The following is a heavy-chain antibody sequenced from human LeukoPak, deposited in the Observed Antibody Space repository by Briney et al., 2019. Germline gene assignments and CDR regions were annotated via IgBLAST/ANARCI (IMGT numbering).Heavy chain of an antibody. Sequence: GGSLRLSCAASGFTFSIYAMSWVRQAPGKGLEWVSAIGDTTYYADSVEGRFTISRNNSKNTLYLQMNSLRAEDAAIYYCAKAFAFVGANFFDYWGQGTLVTVSS. V-gene: IGHV3-23*01. CDR2: IGDTT. D-gene: IGHD1-26*01. CDR1: GFTFSIYA. J-gene: IGHJ4*02. CDR3: AKAFAFVGANFFDY.